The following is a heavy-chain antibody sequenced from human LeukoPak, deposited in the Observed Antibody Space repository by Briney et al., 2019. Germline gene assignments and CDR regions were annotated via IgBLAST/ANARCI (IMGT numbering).Heavy chain of an antibody. CDR1: GFTFSNYE. CDR2: ISSSGRNI. CDR3: ARDLTALDY. J-gene: IGHJ4*02. Sequence: GGSLRLSCAASGFTFSNYELNWVRQAPGKGLEWLSYISSSGRNIYYADSVKGRFTISRDNAKNSLYLQMNSLRAEDTAVYYCARDLTALDYWGQGTLVTVSS. V-gene: IGHV3-48*03.